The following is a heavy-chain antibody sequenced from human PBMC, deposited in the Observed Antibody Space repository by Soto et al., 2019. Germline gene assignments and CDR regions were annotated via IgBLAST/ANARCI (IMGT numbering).Heavy chain of an antibody. J-gene: IGHJ4*02. CDR2: IYWDDDK. CDR1: GFSLTTSGVG. CDR3: AHRGYMYGNWDHGYFDY. V-gene: IGHV2-5*02. D-gene: IGHD5-18*01. Sequence: QITLKESGPTRVKPTQTLALTCTFSGFSLTTSGVGVGWIRKTPGKALEWLAVIYWDDDKRYNPSLKNRLTITKDTSKNQVVLIMADMDPVDTATYFRAHRGYMYGNWDHGYFDYWGQGTLVTVSS.